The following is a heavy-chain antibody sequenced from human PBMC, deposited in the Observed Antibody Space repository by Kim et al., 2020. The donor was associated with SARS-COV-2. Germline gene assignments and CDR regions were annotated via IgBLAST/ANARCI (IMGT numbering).Heavy chain of an antibody. CDR3: AKEGEQLADARLDY. Sequence: GGSLRLSCAASGFTFSSYGMHWVRQAPGKGLEWVAVISYDGSNKYYADSVKGRFTISRDNSKNTLYLQMNSLRAEDTAVYYCAKEGEQLADARLDYWGQG. CDR1: GFTFSSYG. D-gene: IGHD6-13*01. V-gene: IGHV3-30*18. J-gene: IGHJ4*02. CDR2: ISYDGSNK.